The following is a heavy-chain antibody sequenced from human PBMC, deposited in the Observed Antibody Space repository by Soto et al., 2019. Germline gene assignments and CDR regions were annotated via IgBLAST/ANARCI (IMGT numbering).Heavy chain of an antibody. CDR2: IYYSGST. CDR1: GGSTSSSSYY. Sequence: SETLPLTCTVSGGSTSSSSYYCGWIRNPPGRGREWIGRIYYSGSTYYNPSLKSRVTISVDTSKNQFSLKLSSVTAADTAVYYFARLTRSMVHRLSPRDAFDIWGQGTMVTVSS. CDR3: ARLTRSMVHRLSPRDAFDI. V-gene: IGHV4-39*01. J-gene: IGHJ3*02. D-gene: IGHD3-10*01.